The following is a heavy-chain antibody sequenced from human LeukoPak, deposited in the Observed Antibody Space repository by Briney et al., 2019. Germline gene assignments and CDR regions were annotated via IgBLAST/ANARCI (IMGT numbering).Heavy chain of an antibody. V-gene: IGHV1-2*06. Sequence: ASVKVSCKASGYTFTGYHMHWVRQAPGQGLEWMGRINPNSGDTNYAQKFQGRVTMTRDTSISTAYMELSRPRSDDTAVYYCARDYCSSTSCLFDYWGQGTLVTVFS. J-gene: IGHJ4*02. CDR1: GYTFTGYH. D-gene: IGHD2-2*01. CDR3: ARDYCSSTSCLFDY. CDR2: INPNSGDT.